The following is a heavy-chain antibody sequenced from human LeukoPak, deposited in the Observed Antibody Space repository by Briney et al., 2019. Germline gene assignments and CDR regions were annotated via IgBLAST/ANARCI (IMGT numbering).Heavy chain of an antibody. Sequence: GSLSLSCAASGFTFSSSAMSWVRQAPGKGLERVSAISNNGGYTYYADSVQGRFTISRDNSKSTLCLQMNSLRAEDTAVYYCAKQLGYCSDGSCYFPYWGQGTLVTVSS. J-gene: IGHJ4*02. D-gene: IGHD2-15*01. V-gene: IGHV3-23*01. CDR1: GFTFSSSA. CDR3: AKQLGYCSDGSCYFPY. CDR2: ISNNGGYT.